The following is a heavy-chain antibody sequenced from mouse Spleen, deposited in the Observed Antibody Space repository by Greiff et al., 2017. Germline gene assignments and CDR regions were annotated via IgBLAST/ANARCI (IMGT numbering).Heavy chain of an antibody. Sequence: VQLQQSGPVLVKPGASVKMSCKASGYTFTDYYMNWVKQSHGKSLEWIGVINPYNGGTSYNQKFKGKATLTVDKSSSTAYMELNSLTSEDSAVYYCARGKTTATDAMDYWGQGTSVTVSS. CDR2: INPYNGGT. J-gene: IGHJ4*01. CDR1: GYTFTDYY. V-gene: IGHV1-19*01. CDR3: ARGKTTATDAMDY. D-gene: IGHD1-2*01.